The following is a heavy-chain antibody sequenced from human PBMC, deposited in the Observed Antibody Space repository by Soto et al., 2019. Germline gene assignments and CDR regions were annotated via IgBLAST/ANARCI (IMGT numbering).Heavy chain of an antibody. V-gene: IGHV3-23*01. CDR3: VKDSDRNDRXYFDQ. D-gene: IGHD1-1*01. CDR1: GFTLNNFG. CDR2: FTYHEGDE. Sequence: HPGGSLRVSCAASGFTLNNFGMSWVPQAPGKGMEWVWDFTYHEGDEYYADPVKGRFNIYRENTDNTQYLPMNRMRVEDTAVYHCVKDSDRNDRXYFDQWGQGTLVT. J-gene: IGHJ1*01.